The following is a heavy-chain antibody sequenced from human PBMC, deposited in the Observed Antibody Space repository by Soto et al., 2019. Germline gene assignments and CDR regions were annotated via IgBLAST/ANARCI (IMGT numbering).Heavy chain of an antibody. D-gene: IGHD1-26*01. V-gene: IGHV1-2*04. J-gene: IGHJ6*02. CDR3: ARGATFYYYYGMDV. Sequence: ASVKVSCKASGYTFTGYYMHWVRQAPGQGLEWMGWINPNSGGTNYAQKFQGWVTMTRDTSISTAYMELSRLRSDDTAVYYCARGATFYYYYGMDVWGQVTTVTVSS. CDR2: INPNSGGT. CDR1: GYTFTGYY.